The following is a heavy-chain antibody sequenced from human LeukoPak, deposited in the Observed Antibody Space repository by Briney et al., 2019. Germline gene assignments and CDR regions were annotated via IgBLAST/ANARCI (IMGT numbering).Heavy chain of an antibody. CDR3: ARRAGAYSHPYDY. V-gene: IGHV3-53*01. Sequence: GGSLSLSCTVSGFTVSSDSMSWVRRAPGKGLEWVSFIYSGGSTHYSYSVKGRFTISRDNSKNTLYLQMNSLRAEDTAVYYCARRAGAYSHPYDYWGQGTLVTVSS. J-gene: IGHJ4*02. CDR2: IYSGGST. CDR1: GFTVSSDS. D-gene: IGHD4/OR15-4a*01.